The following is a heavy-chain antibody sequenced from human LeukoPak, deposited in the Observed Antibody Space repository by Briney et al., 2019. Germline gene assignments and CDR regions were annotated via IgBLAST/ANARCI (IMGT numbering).Heavy chain of an antibody. Sequence: PGGSLRLSCAAPGFTFYSHGMIWVRQAPGKGLEWVSYISPDSATIYYADSVKGRFTISRDHAKNSLYLQMISLRAEDTALYSCARVRGSTVYTYYLDVWGKGTTVTVSS. J-gene: IGHJ6*03. CDR3: ARVRGSTVYTYYLDV. D-gene: IGHD1-14*01. CDR1: GFTFYSHG. V-gene: IGHV3-48*04. CDR2: ISPDSATI.